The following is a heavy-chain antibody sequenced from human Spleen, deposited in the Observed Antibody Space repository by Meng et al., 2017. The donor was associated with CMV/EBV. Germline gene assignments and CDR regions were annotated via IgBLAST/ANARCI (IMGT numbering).Heavy chain of an antibody. V-gene: IGHV3-21*01. CDR1: GFTFSSYW. J-gene: IGHJ6*02. D-gene: IGHD6-19*01. Sequence: LSLTCAASGFTFSSYWMHWVRQAPGKGLEWVSAISGSGGSTYYADSVKGRFTISRDNAKNSLYLQMNSLRAEDTAVYYCAREQWLNYYYGMDVWGQGTTVTVSS. CDR3: AREQWLNYYYGMDV. CDR2: ISGSGGST.